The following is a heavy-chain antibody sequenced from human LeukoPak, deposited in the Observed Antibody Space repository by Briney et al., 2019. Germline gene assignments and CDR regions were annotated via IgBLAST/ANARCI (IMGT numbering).Heavy chain of an antibody. Sequence: SETLSLTCTVSDGPIRSHYWTWIRQSPLRGLEWIGDISNSGSTKYNPSLKSRVTISIDTSKSQFSLRLTSVTAADTAVYYCGRDALVGYFSYYYIDVWGKGTTVTVSS. D-gene: IGHD2-15*01. CDR3: GRDALVGYFSYYYIDV. CDR1: DGPIRSHY. CDR2: ISNSGST. J-gene: IGHJ6*03. V-gene: IGHV4-59*11.